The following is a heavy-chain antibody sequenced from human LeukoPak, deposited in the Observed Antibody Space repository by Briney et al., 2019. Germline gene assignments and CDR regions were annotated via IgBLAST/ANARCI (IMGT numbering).Heavy chain of an antibody. CDR3: ARNYGDSYRYYYYYYMDV. CDR1: GYTFTSYG. J-gene: IGHJ6*03. Sequence: ASVKVSCKASGYTFTSYGISWVRQAPGQGLEWMGWISAYNGNTNYAQKLQGRVTMTTDTSTSTAYMELRSLGSDDTAVYYCARNYGDSYRYYYYYYMDVWGKGTTVTISS. CDR2: ISAYNGNT. V-gene: IGHV1-18*01. D-gene: IGHD4-17*01.